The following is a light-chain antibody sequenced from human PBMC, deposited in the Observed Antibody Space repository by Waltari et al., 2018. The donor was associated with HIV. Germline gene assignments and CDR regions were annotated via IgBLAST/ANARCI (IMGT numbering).Light chain of an antibody. CDR2: ADD. V-gene: IGLV1-40*01. CDR3: QSYDSSLSGSFV. Sequence: QSVLTQPPSVSGAPGQRVTISCTGSSSNIGAGYDVHWFQQLPGTAPKRLIYADDNRPSGVPDRFSGSKSGTSASLAITGLQAEDEADYYCQSYDSSLSGSFVFGTGTKVTVL. CDR1: SSNIGAGYD. J-gene: IGLJ1*01.